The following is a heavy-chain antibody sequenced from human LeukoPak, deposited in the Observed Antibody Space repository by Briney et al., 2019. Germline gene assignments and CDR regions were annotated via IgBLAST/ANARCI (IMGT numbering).Heavy chain of an antibody. D-gene: IGHD2-2*02. J-gene: IGHJ4*02. V-gene: IGHV4-59*11. CDR3: ARSCSSTSCYMELFDY. CDR2: IYYSGST. CDR1: GGSISSHY. Sequence: SETLSLTCTVSGGSISSHYWSWIRQPPGKGLEWIGYIYYSGSTNYNPSLKSRVTISVDTSKNQFSLKLSSVTAADTAVYYCARSCSSTSCYMELFDYWGQGTLVTVSS.